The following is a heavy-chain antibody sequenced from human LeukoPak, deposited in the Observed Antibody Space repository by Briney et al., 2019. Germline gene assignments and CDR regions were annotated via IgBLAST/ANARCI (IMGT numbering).Heavy chain of an antibody. V-gene: IGHV3-23*01. J-gene: IGHJ4*02. Sequence: TGGSLRLSCAASGFTFCSYAMSWVRQAPGKGLEWVSAISGSGGSTYYADSVKGRFTISRDNSKNTLYLQMNSLRAEDTAVYYRAKAHSGGSGMFFVFDYWGQGTLVTVSS. D-gene: IGHD3-10*01. CDR1: GFTFCSYA. CDR2: ISGSGGST. CDR3: AKAHSGGSGMFFVFDY.